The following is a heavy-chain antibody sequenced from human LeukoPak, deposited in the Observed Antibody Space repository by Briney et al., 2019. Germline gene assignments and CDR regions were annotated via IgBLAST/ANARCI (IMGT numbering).Heavy chain of an antibody. CDR3: ARDVPAGILDI. CDR1: GGSISSGGYY. CDR2: IYYSGST. Sequence: SETLSLTCTVSGGSISSGGYYWSWIRQHPGKGLEWIGYIYYSGSTYYNPSLKSRVTISVDTSKNQFSLKLSSVIAADMAVYYCARDVPAGILDIWGQGTMVTVSS. J-gene: IGHJ3*02. V-gene: IGHV4-31*03. D-gene: IGHD2-2*01.